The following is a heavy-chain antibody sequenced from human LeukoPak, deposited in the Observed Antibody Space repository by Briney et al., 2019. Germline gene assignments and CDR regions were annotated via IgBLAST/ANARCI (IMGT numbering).Heavy chain of an antibody. CDR3: ARERTGYDEEGNWFDP. J-gene: IGHJ5*02. V-gene: IGHV1-2*02. CDR1: GYTFTCYY. D-gene: IGHD5-12*01. CDR2: INPNSGGA. Sequence: GASVKVSCKASGYTFTCYYIHWVRQAPGQGLEWMGWINPNSGGANYAQEFQGRVTMTRDTSISTAYMELRRLRSDDTAVYYCARERTGYDEEGNWFDPWGQGTLVIVSS.